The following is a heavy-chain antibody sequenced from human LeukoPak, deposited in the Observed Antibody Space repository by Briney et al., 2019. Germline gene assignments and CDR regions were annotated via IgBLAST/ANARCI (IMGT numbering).Heavy chain of an antibody. CDR2: IIPIFGTA. CDR1: GGTFSSYA. CDR3: ARTPNYDFWSGYSPSYYYYYMDV. J-gene: IGHJ6*03. Sequence: SVKVSSKASGGTFSSYAISWVRQAPGQGLEWMRGIIPIFGTANYAQKFQGRVTITTDESTSTAYMELSSLRSEDTAVYYCARTPNYDFWSGYSPSYYYYYMDVWGKGTTVTVSS. V-gene: IGHV1-69*05. D-gene: IGHD3-3*01.